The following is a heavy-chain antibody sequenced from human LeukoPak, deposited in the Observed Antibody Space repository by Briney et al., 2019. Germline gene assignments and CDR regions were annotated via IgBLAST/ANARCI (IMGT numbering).Heavy chain of an antibody. V-gene: IGHV1-8*01. J-gene: IGHJ4*02. D-gene: IGHD3-3*01. CDR3: ARGDNKRITIFGVVIMRGYYFDY. CDR2: TNPNSGNT. CDR1: GYTFTSSD. Sequence: GASVKVSCKASGYTFTSSDINWVRQATGQGLEWMGWTNPNSGNTGYAQKFQGRVTMTRNTSISTAYMELSSLRSEDTAVYYCARGDNKRITIFGVVIMRGYYFDYWGQGTLVTVSS.